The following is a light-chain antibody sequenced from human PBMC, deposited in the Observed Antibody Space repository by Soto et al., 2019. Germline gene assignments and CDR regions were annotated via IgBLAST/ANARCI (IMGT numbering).Light chain of an antibody. CDR3: CSYTSGSTPYV. V-gene: IGLV2-14*01. CDR2: EVS. Sequence: QSVLTQPASVSGSPGQSITLSCTGTSSDVGGYNFVSWYQLQPAKAPKLIIYEVSYRPSGASNRFSGSKSGNTASLTISGLQAEDEADYYCCSYTSGSTPYVFGTGTKVTVL. J-gene: IGLJ1*01. CDR1: SSDVGGYNF.